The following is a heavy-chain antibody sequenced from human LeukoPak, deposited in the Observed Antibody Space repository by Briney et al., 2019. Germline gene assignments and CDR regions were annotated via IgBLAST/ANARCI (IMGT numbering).Heavy chain of an antibody. CDR3: ARGGRITMIVAHFSGY. Sequence: GASVKVSCKASGYTFTGYYMHWVRQAPGQGLEWMGWINPNSGGTNYAQKFQGRVTMTRDTSISTAYMELSRLRSDDTAVYYCARGGRITMIVAHFSGYWGQGTLVTVSS. D-gene: IGHD3-22*01. CDR2: INPNSGGT. V-gene: IGHV1-2*02. CDR1: GYTFTGYY. J-gene: IGHJ4*02.